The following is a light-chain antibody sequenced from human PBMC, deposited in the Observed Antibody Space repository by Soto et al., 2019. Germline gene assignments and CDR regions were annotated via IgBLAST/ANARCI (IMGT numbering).Light chain of an antibody. Sequence: QSVLTQPAAVSGSPGQSITISCTGTSSDVGGYNYVSWYQQHPGKAPKFMIYDVSNRPSGVSNRFSGSKSGNTASLTISGLQAEVEADYYCCSYTTSNTRQIVFGTGTKFTGL. CDR1: SSDVGGYNY. V-gene: IGLV2-14*01. CDR2: DVS. J-gene: IGLJ1*01. CDR3: CSYTTSNTRQIV.